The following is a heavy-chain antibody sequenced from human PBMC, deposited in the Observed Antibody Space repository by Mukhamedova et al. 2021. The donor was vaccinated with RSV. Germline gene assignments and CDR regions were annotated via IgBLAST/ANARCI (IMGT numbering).Heavy chain of an antibody. Sequence: YADSVKGRFTISRDNAKNTLYLQMNSLRAEDTAVYYCSRDLITVAGPDFDYWGQGARVPVSS. CDR3: SRDLITVAGPDFDY. J-gene: IGHJ4*02. D-gene: IGHD6-19*01. V-gene: IGHV3-74*03.